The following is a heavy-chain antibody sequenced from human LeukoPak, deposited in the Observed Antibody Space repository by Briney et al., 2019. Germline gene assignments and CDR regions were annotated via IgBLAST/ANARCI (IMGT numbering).Heavy chain of an antibody. Sequence: PSETLSLTCTVSGGSISSYYWSWIRQPPGKGLEWIGYIHYSGSTNYNPSLKSRLTISVDTSRNQFSLRLSSVTAADTAVYYCARHQHAGREHYYGIDVWGQGTTVSVSS. J-gene: IGHJ6*02. CDR2: IHYSGST. CDR1: GGSISSYY. CDR3: ARHQHAGREHYYGIDV. D-gene: IGHD1-26*01. V-gene: IGHV4-59*08.